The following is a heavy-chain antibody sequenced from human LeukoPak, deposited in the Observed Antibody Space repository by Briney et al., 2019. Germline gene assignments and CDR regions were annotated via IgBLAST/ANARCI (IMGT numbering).Heavy chain of an antibody. J-gene: IGHJ5*02. CDR2: IYHSGST. V-gene: IGHV4-38-2*02. Sequence: SETLSLTCTVSGYSISSGYYWGWIRQPPGKGLEWIGTIYHSGSTYYNPSLKSRVTISVDTSKNQFSLKLSSVTAADTAVYYCARERGDNWNVGPWGQGTLVTVSS. CDR3: ARERGDNWNVGP. D-gene: IGHD1-20*01. CDR1: GYSISSGYY.